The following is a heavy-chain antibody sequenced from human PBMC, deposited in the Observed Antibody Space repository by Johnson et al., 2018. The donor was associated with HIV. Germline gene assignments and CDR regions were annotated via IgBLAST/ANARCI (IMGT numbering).Heavy chain of an antibody. Sequence: VQLVESGGVVVQPGGSLRLSCAASGFTFSSYAMSWVRQAPGKGLEWVSGINWNGGGTGYADSVKGRFTIFRDNSENTLYLQMNSLRAEDTAVYFCAKDRTSWGFDAFDLWGQGTMVTVSS. CDR3: AKDRTSWGFDAFDL. V-gene: IGHV3-23*04. D-gene: IGHD3-16*01. CDR1: GFTFSSYA. J-gene: IGHJ3*01. CDR2: INWNGGGT.